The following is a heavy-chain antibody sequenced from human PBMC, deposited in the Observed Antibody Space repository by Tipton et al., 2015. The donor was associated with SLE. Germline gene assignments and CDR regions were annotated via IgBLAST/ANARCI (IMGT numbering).Heavy chain of an antibody. CDR2: IYSGGST. CDR3: ARIGVPGAIGNWIDP. V-gene: IGHV3-53*05. CDR1: GLTVSSNY. J-gene: IGHJ5*02. Sequence: GSLRLSCAASGLTVSSNYMTWVRQSPGKGLDWVSVIYSGGSTYYADSVKGRFTISRDNSNNTLYLQMNSLRPEDTGVYYCARIGVPGAIGNWIDPWGQGTLVPVSS. D-gene: IGHD2-2*02.